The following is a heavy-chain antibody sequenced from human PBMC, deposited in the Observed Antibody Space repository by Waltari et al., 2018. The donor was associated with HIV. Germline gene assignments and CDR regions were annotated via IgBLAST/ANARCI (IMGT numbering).Heavy chain of an antibody. CDR2: VNHSGTT. Sequence: QVQLQQWGAGLLKPSETLSLTCTVYGGSFSGYYWTWIRQPPGKGLEWIGEVNHSGTTNYNPSLNVRVIISVDTSNNQFSLKLSSVTAADSAVYYCARGEGWLTPFDSWGQGTLVTVSS. CDR3: ARGEGWLTPFDS. D-gene: IGHD3-22*01. CDR1: GGSFSGYY. J-gene: IGHJ4*02. V-gene: IGHV4-34*01.